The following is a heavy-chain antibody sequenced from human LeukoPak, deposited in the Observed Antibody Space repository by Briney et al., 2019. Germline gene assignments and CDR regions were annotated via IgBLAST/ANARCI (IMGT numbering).Heavy chain of an antibody. V-gene: IGHV4-39*01. CDR1: GGSVSSGSYY. CDR2: IYFSGST. CDR3: ARLYCSGGSCYIDY. D-gene: IGHD2-15*01. Sequence: SETLSLTCTVSGGSVSSGSYYWGWIRQPPGKGLEWIGSIYFSGSTYYNPSLKSRVTISVDTSKNQFSLRLSSVTAADTAEYYCARLYCSGGSCYIDYWGQGTLVTVSS. J-gene: IGHJ4*02.